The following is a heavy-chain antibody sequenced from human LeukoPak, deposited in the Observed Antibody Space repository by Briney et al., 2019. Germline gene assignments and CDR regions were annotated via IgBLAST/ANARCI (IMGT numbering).Heavy chain of an antibody. CDR3: TTSTTVTAYRYFDL. Sequence: PGGSLRLSCAASGFTFSNAWMSWVRQAPGKGLEWVGRIKSKTDGGTTDYAAPVKGRFTISRDDSKNTLYLQMNSLKTEDTAVYYCTTSTTVTAYRYFDLWGRGTLVTVSS. J-gene: IGHJ2*01. CDR1: GFTFSNAW. D-gene: IGHD4-17*01. V-gene: IGHV3-15*01. CDR2: IKSKTDGGTT.